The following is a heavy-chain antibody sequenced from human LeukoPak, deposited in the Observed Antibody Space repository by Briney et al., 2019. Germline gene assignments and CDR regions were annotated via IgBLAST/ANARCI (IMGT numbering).Heavy chain of an antibody. Sequence: PGGSLRRSCAASRFTISSYWMHWVRQAPGKGLVGVSRINSDGGSTSYADSVKGRLTISRDNAKNTLYLQMNSLRAEDTAVYYCAKPEHYDFWSGYPLGYWGQGTLVTVSS. D-gene: IGHD3-3*01. J-gene: IGHJ4*02. CDR2: INSDGGST. CDR3: AKPEHYDFWSGYPLGY. V-gene: IGHV3-74*01. CDR1: RFTISSYW.